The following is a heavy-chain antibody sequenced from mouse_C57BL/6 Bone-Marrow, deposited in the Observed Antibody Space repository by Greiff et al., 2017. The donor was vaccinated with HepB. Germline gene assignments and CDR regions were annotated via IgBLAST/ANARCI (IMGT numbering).Heavy chain of an antibody. J-gene: IGHJ1*03. V-gene: IGHV5-17*01. D-gene: IGHD1-1*01. Sequence: EVKLMESGGGLVKPGGSLKLSCAASGFTFSDYGMHWVRQAPEKGLEWVAYISSGSSTRYYADTVKGRFTISRDNAKNTLFLQMPSLRSEATAMYYCARGYCASSPYWYFDFWGTGTTVTVSS. CDR1: GFTFSDYG. CDR2: ISSGSSTR. CDR3: ARGYCASSPYWYFDF.